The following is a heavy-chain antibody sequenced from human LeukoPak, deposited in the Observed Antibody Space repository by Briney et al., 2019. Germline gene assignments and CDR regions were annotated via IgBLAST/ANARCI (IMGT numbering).Heavy chain of an antibody. D-gene: IGHD3-16*01. CDR3: SLARFEYHYGMDV. CDR1: GDSVSSISVA. J-gene: IGHJ6*02. V-gene: IGHV6-1*01. CDR2: TYYRSKWYY. Sequence: SQTLSLTCAISGDSVSSISVAWNWIRQSPSRGLEWLGRTYYRSKWYYEYAVSVKSRINISPDTFKNQFSLQLTSVTPEDTAVYYCSLARFEYHYGMDVWGQGTTVTVSS.